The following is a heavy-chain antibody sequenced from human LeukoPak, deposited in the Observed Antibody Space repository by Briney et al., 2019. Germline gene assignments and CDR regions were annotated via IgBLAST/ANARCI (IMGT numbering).Heavy chain of an antibody. J-gene: IGHJ5*02. CDR1: GGSFSDYY. V-gene: IGHV4-34*09. CDR2: INHSGST. D-gene: IGHD1/OR15-1a*01. CDR3: ARDRTNWFDP. Sequence: SETLSLTCAVYGGSFSDYYWSWIRQPPGKGLEWIGEINHSGSTNYNPSLKSRVTISVDTSKNQFSLKLSSVTAADTAVYYCARDRTNWFDPWGQGTLVTVTS.